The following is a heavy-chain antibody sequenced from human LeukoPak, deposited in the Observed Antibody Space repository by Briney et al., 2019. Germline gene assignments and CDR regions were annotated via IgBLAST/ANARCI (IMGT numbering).Heavy chain of an antibody. D-gene: IGHD3-10*01. Sequence: GGSLRLSCAASGFTFSSYSMNWVRQAPGKGLEWVSSISSSSSYIYYAASVKGRCTISRDNAKNSLYLQMNSLRAEDTAVYYCARVSNYYGSGNYQKQFDYWGQGTLVTVSS. CDR2: ISSSSSYI. V-gene: IGHV3-21*01. CDR3: ARVSNYYGSGNYQKQFDY. J-gene: IGHJ4*02. CDR1: GFTFSSYS.